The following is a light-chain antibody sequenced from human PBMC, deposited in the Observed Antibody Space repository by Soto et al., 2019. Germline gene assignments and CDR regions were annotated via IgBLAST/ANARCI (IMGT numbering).Light chain of an antibody. CDR2: EVN. CDR3: CSYGGSLTYL. Sequence: QSVLTQPASVSGSPGQSIAISCTGTSSNVGSYKLVSWYQQHPGKAPKLMIFEVNKRPSGVSNRFSGSKSGNTASLTISGLKVEDEADYYGCSYGGSLTYLFGT. V-gene: IGLV2-23*02. CDR1: SSNVGSYKL. J-gene: IGLJ1*01.